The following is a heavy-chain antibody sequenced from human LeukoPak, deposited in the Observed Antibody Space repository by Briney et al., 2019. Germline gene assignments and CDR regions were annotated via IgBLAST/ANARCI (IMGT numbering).Heavy chain of an antibody. D-gene: IGHD3-22*01. CDR1: GYTFTGYY. Sequence: ASVKVSCKASGYTFTGYYMHWVRQAPGQGLEWMGRINPNSGGTNYAQKFQGRVTMTRDTSIGTAYMELSRLRSDDTAVYYCARRVGYDSSGYYYVSTGSLVYWGQGTLVTVSS. CDR3: ARRVGYDSSGYYYVSTGSLVY. J-gene: IGHJ4*02. CDR2: INPNSGGT. V-gene: IGHV1-2*06.